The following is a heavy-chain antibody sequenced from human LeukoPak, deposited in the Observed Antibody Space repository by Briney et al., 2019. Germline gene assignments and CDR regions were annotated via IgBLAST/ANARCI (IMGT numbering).Heavy chain of an antibody. CDR3: ARVSGESRDY. CDR2: ITTSNYI. D-gene: IGHD2-15*01. J-gene: IGHJ4*02. Sequence: GGSLRLSCAASGFTFSSYTMNWVRQAPGKGLEWVSSITTSNYIFYADSVKGRFTISRDNAKNSLYLQMNSLRAEDTALYYCARVSGESRDYWGQGTLVTVSS. CDR1: GFTFSSYT. V-gene: IGHV3-21*01.